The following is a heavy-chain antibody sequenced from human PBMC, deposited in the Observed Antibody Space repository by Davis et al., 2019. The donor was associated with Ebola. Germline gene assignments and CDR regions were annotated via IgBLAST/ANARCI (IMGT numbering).Heavy chain of an antibody. CDR1: AASVSSGSYY. Sequence: MPSETLSLTCTVSAASVSSGSYYWSWIRQPPGRGLEWIGYIYYSGSTNYNPSLKSRVTISVDTSKNQFSLKLSSVTAADTAVYYCARQGGAGAGTNWFDPWGQGTLVTVSS. CDR2: IYYSGST. CDR3: ARQGGAGAGTNWFDP. V-gene: IGHV4-61*01. J-gene: IGHJ5*02. D-gene: IGHD6-19*01.